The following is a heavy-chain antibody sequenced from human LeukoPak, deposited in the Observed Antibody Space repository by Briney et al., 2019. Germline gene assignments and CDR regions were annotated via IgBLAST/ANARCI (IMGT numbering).Heavy chain of an antibody. D-gene: IGHD2-15*01. CDR3: ARGGWGAANQARKKRSDY. J-gene: IGHJ4*02. Sequence: ASVKVSCKASGYTFTGYYMHWVRQAPGQGLEWMGWINPNSGGTNYAQKFQGRVTMTRDTSISTDYMELSRLRSDDTAVYYCARGGWGAANQARKKRSDYWGQGTLVTVSS. V-gene: IGHV1-2*02. CDR2: INPNSGGT. CDR1: GYTFTGYY.